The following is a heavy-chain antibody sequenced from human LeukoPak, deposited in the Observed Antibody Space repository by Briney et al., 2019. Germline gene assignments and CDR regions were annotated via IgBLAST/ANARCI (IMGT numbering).Heavy chain of an antibody. J-gene: IGHJ3*02. CDR1: GDSISSGSYY. V-gene: IGHV4-61*10. Sequence: SQTLSLTCTVSGDSISSGSYYWSWIRQPAGKGLEWIGYIYYSGSTNYNPSLKSRVTISVDTSKNQFSLKLSSVTAADTAVYYCARGGKLWLLGSAFDIWGQGTMVTVSS. CDR3: ARGGKLWLLGSAFDI. CDR2: IYYSGST. D-gene: IGHD5-18*01.